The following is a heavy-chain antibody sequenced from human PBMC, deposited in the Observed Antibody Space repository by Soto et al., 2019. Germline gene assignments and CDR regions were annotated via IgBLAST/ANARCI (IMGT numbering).Heavy chain of an antibody. V-gene: IGHV3-23*01. CDR2: ISGNGGST. Sequence: DVQLLESGGGLVQPGGSLRLSCAASGFTFNNYAMNWVRQAPGTGLEWVSTISGNGGSTYYAGSVKGRFTISRDNSKNTLYLQMNSLRAEDTALYYCAKGGLITTSPYDFDYWGQGTLVTVSS. D-gene: IGHD3-16*01. J-gene: IGHJ4*02. CDR1: GFTFNNYA. CDR3: AKGGLITTSPYDFDY.